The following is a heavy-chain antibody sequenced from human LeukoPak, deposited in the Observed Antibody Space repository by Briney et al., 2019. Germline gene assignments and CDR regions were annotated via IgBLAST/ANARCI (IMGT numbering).Heavy chain of an antibody. CDR1: GFIFEDHV. D-gene: IGHD2-2*01. Sequence: GRSLRLSCAASGFIFEDHVMHWVRQPPGKGLEWVSGLTWNSDSIHYADSVKGRFTISRDNAKKSLYLEMNNVTLEDTALYYCVKGGIAEVPGGILHDAFDIWGQGAKVTVSS. J-gene: IGHJ3*02. CDR2: LTWNSDSI. CDR3: VKGGIAEVPGGILHDAFDI. V-gene: IGHV3-9*01.